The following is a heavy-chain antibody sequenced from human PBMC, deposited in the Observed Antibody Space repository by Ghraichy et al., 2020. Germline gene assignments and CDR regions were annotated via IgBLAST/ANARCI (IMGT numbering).Heavy chain of an antibody. CDR1: GYTFTSYG. D-gene: IGHD6-13*01. Sequence: ASVKVSCKASGYTFTSYGISWVRQAPGQGLEWMGWISVYNGNTNYAQKLQGRVTMTTDTSTSTAYMELRSLRSDDTAVYYCARDEGVAAAGLFDYWGQGTLVTVSS. CDR2: ISVYNGNT. J-gene: IGHJ4*02. V-gene: IGHV1-18*01. CDR3: ARDEGVAAAGLFDY.